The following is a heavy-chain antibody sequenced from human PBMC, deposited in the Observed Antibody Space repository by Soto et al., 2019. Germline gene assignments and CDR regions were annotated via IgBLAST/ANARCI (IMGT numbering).Heavy chain of an antibody. CDR3: ARDVGTFGYYYYYGMDV. Sequence: ASVKVSCKASGYTFTSYGISCVRPAPGQGLEWMGWISAYNGNTNYAQKLQGRVTMTTDTSTSTAYMELRSLRSDDTAVYYCARDVGTFGYYYYYGMDVWGQGTTVTVSS. J-gene: IGHJ6*02. V-gene: IGHV1-18*01. CDR1: GYTFTSYG. CDR2: ISAYNGNT. D-gene: IGHD1-26*01.